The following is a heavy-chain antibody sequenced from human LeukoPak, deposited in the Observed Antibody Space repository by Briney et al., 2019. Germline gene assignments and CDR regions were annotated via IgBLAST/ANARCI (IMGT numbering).Heavy chain of an antibody. CDR1: GFTFSSYA. Sequence: PGGSLRLSCAASGFTFSSYAMSWVRQAPGKGLGWVSAISGSGGSTYYADSVKGRFTISRDNSKNTLYLQMNSLRAEDTAVYYCAKVSLWYYGSGSYYRDYWGQGTLVTVSS. D-gene: IGHD3-10*01. CDR3: AKVSLWYYGSGSYYRDY. J-gene: IGHJ4*02. V-gene: IGHV3-23*01. CDR2: ISGSGGST.